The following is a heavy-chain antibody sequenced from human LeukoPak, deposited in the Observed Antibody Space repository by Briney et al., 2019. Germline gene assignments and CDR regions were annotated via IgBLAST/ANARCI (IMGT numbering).Heavy chain of an antibody. CDR3: AKHKENYGDSCLDDY. CDR1: TFTFSNYW. J-gene: IGHJ4*02. CDR2: IKQDGSEK. Sequence: GGSLRLSCAASTFTFSNYWMSWVRQAPGKGLEWVANIKQDGSEKYYVDSVKGRFTISRDNAKTSLYLQMNSLRGEDTAVYYCAKHKENYGDSCLDDYWGQGTLVTVSS. D-gene: IGHD4-17*01. V-gene: IGHV3-7*03.